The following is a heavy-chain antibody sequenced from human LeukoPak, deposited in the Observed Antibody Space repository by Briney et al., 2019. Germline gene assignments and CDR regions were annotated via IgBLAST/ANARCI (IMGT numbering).Heavy chain of an antibody. V-gene: IGHV1-18*01. J-gene: IGHJ4*02. D-gene: IGHD6-6*01. CDR1: GYSFTSNV. CDR2: ISAYNGNT. Sequence: ASVKVSCKASGYSFTSNVISWVRQAPGQGLEWMGWISAYNGNTNYAQKLQGRVTMTTDTSTSTAYMELRSLRSDDTAVYYCATTIGARLMYFDYWGQGTLVTVSS. CDR3: ATTIGARLMYFDY.